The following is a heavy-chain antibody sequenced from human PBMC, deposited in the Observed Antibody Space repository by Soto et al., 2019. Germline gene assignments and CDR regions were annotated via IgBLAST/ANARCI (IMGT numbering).Heavy chain of an antibody. Sequence: GGSLRLSCAASGFTFSSYWMSWVRQAPGKGLEWVANIKQDGSEKYYVNSVKGRFTISRDNAKNSLYLQMNSLRAEDTAVYYGARGDLGGSSWYSPAHYYYFDYMDVWGKGTTVTVSS. CDR2: IKQDGSEK. CDR1: GFTFSSYW. D-gene: IGHD6-13*01. CDR3: ARGDLGGSSWYSPAHYYYFDYMDV. V-gene: IGHV3-7*01. J-gene: IGHJ6*03.